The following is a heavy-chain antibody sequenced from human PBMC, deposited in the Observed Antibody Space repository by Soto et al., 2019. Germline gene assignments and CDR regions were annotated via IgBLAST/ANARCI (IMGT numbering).Heavy chain of an antibody. J-gene: IGHJ6*02. V-gene: IGHV3-33*01. Sequence: GGSLRLSCAASGFTFSSYGMHWVRQAPGKGLEWVAVIWYDGSNKYYADSVKGRFTISRDNSKNTLYLQMNSLRAEDTAVYYCARSPHRGAAWDYYYGMDVWGQGTTVTVSS. CDR3: ARSPHRGAAWDYYYGMDV. D-gene: IGHD3-10*01. CDR1: GFTFSSYG. CDR2: IWYDGSNK.